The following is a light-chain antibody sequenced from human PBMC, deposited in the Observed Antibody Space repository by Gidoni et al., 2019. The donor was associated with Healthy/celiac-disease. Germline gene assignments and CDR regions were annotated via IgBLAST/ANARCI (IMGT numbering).Light chain of an antibody. CDR2: DVS. V-gene: IGLV2-14*01. CDR3: SSYTSSSTPNWV. CDR1: SSDVGGYNY. J-gene: IGLJ3*02. Sequence: QSALTQPASVSGSPGQSITISCTGTSSDVGGYNYVSWYQQHPGTAPKLMIYDVSNRPSGVSNPFSGSKSGNTASLTISGLQAEDEADYYCSSYTSSSTPNWVFGGGTKLTVL.